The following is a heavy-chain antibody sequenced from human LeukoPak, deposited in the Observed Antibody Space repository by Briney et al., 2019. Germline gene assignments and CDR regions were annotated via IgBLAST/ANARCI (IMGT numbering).Heavy chain of an antibody. V-gene: IGHV3-48*02. J-gene: IGHJ5*02. Sequence: GGSLRLSCAASGCTFSSYSMNWVRQAPGKGLEWVSYISSSSSTIYYADSVKGRFTISRDNAKNSLYLQMNSLRDEDAAVYYCARGLMIQVTNWFDPWGQGTLVTVSS. CDR2: ISSSSSTI. CDR1: GCTFSSYS. CDR3: ARGLMIQVTNWFDP. D-gene: IGHD5-18*01.